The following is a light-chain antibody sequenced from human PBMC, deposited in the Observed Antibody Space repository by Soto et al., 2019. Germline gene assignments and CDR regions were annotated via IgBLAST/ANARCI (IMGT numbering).Light chain of an antibody. V-gene: IGKV3-11*01. Sequence: IVLTQSPATLSLSPGERATLSCRASRSINSYLAWYQQKPGQAPRLLIYDASNRATGIPARFSGSGSGTDFTLTISSREPEDFAVYYCQQRDTWPPFTFGQGTKLEIK. CDR3: QQRDTWPPFT. CDR2: DAS. J-gene: IGKJ2*01. CDR1: RSINSY.